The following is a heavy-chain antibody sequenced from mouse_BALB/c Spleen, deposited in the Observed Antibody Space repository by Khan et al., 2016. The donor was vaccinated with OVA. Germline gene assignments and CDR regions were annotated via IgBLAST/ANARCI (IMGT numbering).Heavy chain of an antibody. J-gene: IGHJ2*01. V-gene: IGHV3-2*02. CDR3: ARNYRYDY. D-gene: IGHD2-14*01. Sequence: EVQLQESGPGLVKPSQSLSLTCTVTGYSITSDYAWNWIRQFPGHKLEWMGYISYSGGTSYNPSLKSRISITRDTAKNQFFLQLNSVTTEDTATYYCARNYRYDYWGQGTTLTVSS. CDR2: ISYSGGT. CDR1: GYSITSDYA.